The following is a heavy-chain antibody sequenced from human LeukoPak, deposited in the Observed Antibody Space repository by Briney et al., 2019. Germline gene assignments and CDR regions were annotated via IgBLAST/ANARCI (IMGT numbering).Heavy chain of an antibody. D-gene: IGHD3-3*01. CDR2: INPSGGST. Sequence: AASVKVSCKSSGYTFTSYGISWVRQAPGQGLEWMGIINPSGGSTSYAQKFQGRVTMTRDTSTSTAYMELRSLRSDDTAVYYCARDRGGEADFWKRFDPWGQGTLVTVSS. J-gene: IGHJ5*02. V-gene: IGHV1-46*01. CDR1: GYTFTSYG. CDR3: ARDRGGEADFWKRFDP.